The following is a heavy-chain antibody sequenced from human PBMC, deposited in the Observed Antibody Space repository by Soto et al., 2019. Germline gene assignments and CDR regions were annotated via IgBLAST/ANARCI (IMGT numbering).Heavy chain of an antibody. J-gene: IGHJ4*02. CDR3: ARSPEATVTAFDY. Sequence: ASETLSLPCTVSGGSISSGGYYWSWIRPHPGKGLEWIGYIYYSGSTYYNPSLKSRVTISVDTSKNQFSLKLSSVTAADTAVYYCARSPEATVTAFDYWGQGTLVTVSS. V-gene: IGHV4-31*03. D-gene: IGHD4-17*01. CDR2: IYYSGST. CDR1: GGSISSGGYY.